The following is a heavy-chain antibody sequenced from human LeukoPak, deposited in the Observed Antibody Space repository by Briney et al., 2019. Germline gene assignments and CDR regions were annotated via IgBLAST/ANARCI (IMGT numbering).Heavy chain of an antibody. D-gene: IGHD6-19*01. J-gene: IGHJ4*02. CDR1: GFTFSSYA. V-gene: IGHV3-23*01. CDR3: AKELSGSGWRKFDY. CDR2: IMGSGSGT. Sequence: GGSLRLSCAASGFTFSSYAMTWVRQAPGKGLEWVSVIMGSGSGTYYADFVRGRFTISRDNSKNTLYLQMNSLRVGDTAVYYCAKELSGSGWRKFDYWGQGTLVTVSS.